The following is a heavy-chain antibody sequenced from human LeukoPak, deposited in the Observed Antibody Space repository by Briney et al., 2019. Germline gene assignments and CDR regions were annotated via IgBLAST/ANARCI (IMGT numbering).Heavy chain of an antibody. V-gene: IGHV4-39*01. CDR1: GGSVSSSTYS. Sequence: SSETLSLTCAVSGGSVSSSTYSRGWVRQPPGKGLEWIGSIYYSGSTYYNPSLKSRVTISVDTSKNQFSLKLSSVTAADTAVYYCARHSGSYYVCWGQGTLVTVSS. D-gene: IGHD1-26*01. CDR2: IYYSGST. CDR3: ARHSGSYYVC. J-gene: IGHJ4*02.